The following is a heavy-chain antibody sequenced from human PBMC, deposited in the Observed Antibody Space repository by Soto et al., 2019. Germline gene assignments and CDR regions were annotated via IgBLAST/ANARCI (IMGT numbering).Heavy chain of an antibody. J-gene: IGHJ4*02. CDR1: GFTFSSYS. CDR3: AKNLFATAYASIDY. Sequence: GGSLRLSCAASGFTFSSYSMNWVRQAPGKGLEWVSAVSGSGGSTYYADSVKGRFTISRDNSKNTLYPQMNSLRAEDTAVYFCAKNLFATAYASIDYCGQGTLVTVSS. CDR2: VSGSGGST. D-gene: IGHD1-1*01. V-gene: IGHV3-23*01.